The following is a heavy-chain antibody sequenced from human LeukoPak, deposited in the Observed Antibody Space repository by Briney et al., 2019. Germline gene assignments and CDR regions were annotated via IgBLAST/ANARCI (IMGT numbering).Heavy chain of an antibody. Sequence: SVKVSCKASGGTFSSYAISWVRQAPGQGLEWMGGIIPIFGTANYAQKSQGRVTITADESTSTAYMELSSLRSEDTAVYYCARSSLRFLEWLLSRYYYYMDVWGKGTTVTVSS. J-gene: IGHJ6*03. CDR1: GGTFSSYA. CDR3: ARSSLRFLEWLLSRYYYYMDV. V-gene: IGHV1-69*01. CDR2: IIPIFGTA. D-gene: IGHD3-3*01.